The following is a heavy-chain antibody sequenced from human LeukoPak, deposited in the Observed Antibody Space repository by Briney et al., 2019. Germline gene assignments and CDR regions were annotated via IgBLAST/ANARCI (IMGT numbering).Heavy chain of an antibody. Sequence: GGSLRLSCAASGFTFSSYAMHWVRQAPGKGLEWVAVISYDGSNKYYADSVKGRFTISRDNSKNTLYLQMNGLRAEDTAVYYCARDQSRITIFGVVIKRYYYYGMDVWGQGTTVTVSS. J-gene: IGHJ6*02. V-gene: IGHV3-30-3*01. CDR3: ARDQSRITIFGVVIKRYYYYGMDV. CDR1: GFTFSSYA. D-gene: IGHD3-3*01. CDR2: ISYDGSNK.